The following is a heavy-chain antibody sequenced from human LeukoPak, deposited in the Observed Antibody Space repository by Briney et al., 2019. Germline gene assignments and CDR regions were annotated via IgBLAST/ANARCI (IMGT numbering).Heavy chain of an antibody. CDR3: ARDAKSIDYYGPEV. Sequence: ASVKVSCKASGYTFTSYDINWVRQATGQGLEWMGWMNPNSGNTGYAQKFQGRVTMTRNTSISTAYMELSSLRSEDTAVYYCARDAKSIDYYGPEVWGQGTLVTVSS. D-gene: IGHD3-10*01. CDR1: GYTFTSYD. CDR2: MNPNSGNT. V-gene: IGHV1-8*01. J-gene: IGHJ4*02.